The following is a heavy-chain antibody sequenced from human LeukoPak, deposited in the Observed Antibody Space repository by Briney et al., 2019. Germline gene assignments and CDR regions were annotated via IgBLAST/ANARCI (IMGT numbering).Heavy chain of an antibody. CDR1: GFTFSSYG. D-gene: IGHD4-23*01. CDR3: AKTSPQYGGQPYYFDY. J-gene: IGHJ4*01. CDR2: IWYDGSNK. V-gene: IGHV3-33*06. Sequence: GGSLRLSCAASGFTFSSYGMHWVRQAPGKGLEWVAVIWYDGSNKYYADSVKGRFTISRDNSKNTLYLQMNSLRAEDTAVYYCAKTSPQYGGQPYYFDYWGQGTLVTVSS.